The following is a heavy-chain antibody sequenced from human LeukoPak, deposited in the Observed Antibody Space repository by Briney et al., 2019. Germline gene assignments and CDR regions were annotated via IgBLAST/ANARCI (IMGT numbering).Heavy chain of an antibody. Sequence: SGPALVKPTQTLTLTCTFSGFSLSTSGMCVSWIRQPPGKALEWLARIDWDDDKYYSTSLKTRLTISKDTSKNQVVLTMTNMDPVDTATYYCARIKRGIGYGYWYYYYYYMNVWGKGTTVTVSS. CDR2: IDWDDDK. V-gene: IGHV2-70*11. D-gene: IGHD5-18*01. CDR1: GFSLSTSGMC. CDR3: ARIKRGIGYGYWYYYYYYMNV. J-gene: IGHJ6*03.